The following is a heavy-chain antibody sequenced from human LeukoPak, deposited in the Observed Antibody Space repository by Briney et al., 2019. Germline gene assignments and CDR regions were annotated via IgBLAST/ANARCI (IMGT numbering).Heavy chain of an antibody. Sequence: GALRLSCEASGFTFSDYYMSWIRQAPGKGLEWIAYISGAGGAISYADSVRGRFTISRDNSKNTLYLQMNSLRAEDTAVYYCAKDDSSAQPAGYWGQGTLVTVSS. CDR3: AKDDSSAQPAGY. D-gene: IGHD3-22*01. CDR2: ISGAGGAI. V-gene: IGHV3-11*01. J-gene: IGHJ4*02. CDR1: GFTFSDYY.